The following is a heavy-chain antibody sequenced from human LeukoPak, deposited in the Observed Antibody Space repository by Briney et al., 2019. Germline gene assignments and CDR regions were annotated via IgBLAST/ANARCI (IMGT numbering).Heavy chain of an antibody. D-gene: IGHD6-19*01. CDR3: ARRTDRSAWSTYFDY. J-gene: IGHJ4*02. CDR1: GGTISTSSYY. CDR2: LYYSGST. Sequence: TSETLSLTCSVSGGTISTSSYYWDWIRQPPGKGLEWIGSLYYSGSTYYNPSLKGRVTLSGDTSKNQFSLNLGSVTAADTAVYYWARRTDRSAWSTYFDYWGQGTLVTVSS. V-gene: IGHV4-39*01.